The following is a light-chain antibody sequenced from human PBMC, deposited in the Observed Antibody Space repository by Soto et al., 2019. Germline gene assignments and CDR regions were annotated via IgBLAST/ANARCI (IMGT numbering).Light chain of an antibody. CDR2: RAS. CDR1: QNIYSN. Sequence: IVMTQSPATLSVSPGERATLSCRASQNIYSNVAWYQQRPGQAPRLLIYRASTRAPGIPARFSGSGSGTEITLTISSLQSEDFTVYSCLQYHNLWAFGQGTKVEIK. CDR3: LQYHNLWA. J-gene: IGKJ1*01. V-gene: IGKV3-15*01.